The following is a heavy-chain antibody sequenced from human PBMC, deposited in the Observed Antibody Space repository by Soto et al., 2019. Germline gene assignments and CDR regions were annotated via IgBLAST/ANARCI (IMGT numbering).Heavy chain of an antibody. CDR3: ARGSYTPMVRDYLGY. V-gene: IGHV3-7*01. Sequence: AGSLRLSCEASGFNFSSYWMSWVRQPPGKGLEWVANINPDGSESYYVDSVKGRFTISRNNVKNSLYLQMNSLRAEDTAVYYCARGSYTPMVRDYLGYWGQGTLVTVSS. J-gene: IGHJ4*02. CDR2: INPDGSES. D-gene: IGHD5-18*01. CDR1: GFNFSSYW.